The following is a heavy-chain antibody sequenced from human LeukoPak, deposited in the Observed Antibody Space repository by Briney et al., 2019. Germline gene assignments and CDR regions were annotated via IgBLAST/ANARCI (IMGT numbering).Heavy chain of an antibody. CDR1: GHTFITYA. CDR3: GRGWEGYMDV. J-gene: IGHJ6*02. CDR2: SNAGNVNT. D-gene: IGHD1-26*01. Sequence: ASVKVSCKASGHTFITYAIHWVRQAPGQRLEWMGRSNAGNVNTKYSQEFQGRVTFTRDTSASTAYMELSSLRSEDTAVYYCGRGWEGYMDVWGQETTVTVS. V-gene: IGHV1-3*02.